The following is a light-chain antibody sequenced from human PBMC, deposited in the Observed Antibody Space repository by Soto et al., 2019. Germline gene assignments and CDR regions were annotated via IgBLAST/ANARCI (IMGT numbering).Light chain of an antibody. J-gene: IGKJ1*01. Sequence: EIVLSQSPDTLSLSPGERATLSCRASQRVTNSYLAWYQQKPGQPPSLLIFGASSRATGIPDRCSGSGSGTDFTLTISSLEPEDFALYFCHQYGTSPRTFGPGTKVEF. CDR1: QRVTNSY. CDR2: GAS. V-gene: IGKV3-20*01. CDR3: HQYGTSPRT.